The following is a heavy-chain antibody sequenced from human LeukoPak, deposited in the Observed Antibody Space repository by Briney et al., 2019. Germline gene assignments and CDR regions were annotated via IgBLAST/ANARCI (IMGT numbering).Heavy chain of an antibody. Sequence: GASVKVSCKVSGYTLTELSMHWVRQAPGKGLEWMGGFDPEDGETIYAQKFQGRVTMTEDTSTSTAYMELRSLRSDDTAVYFCARDLDQWLVYRNWYFDLWGRGTLVTVSS. CDR3: ARDLDQWLVYRNWYFDL. J-gene: IGHJ2*01. V-gene: IGHV1-24*01. CDR1: GYTLTELS. CDR2: FDPEDGET. D-gene: IGHD6-19*01.